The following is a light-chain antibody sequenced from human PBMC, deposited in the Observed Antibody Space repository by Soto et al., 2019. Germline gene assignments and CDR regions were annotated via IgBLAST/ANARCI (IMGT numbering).Light chain of an antibody. Sequence: QSVLTQPASESGYPGQSITISCAGTFSDIGRYEFVSWYQQHPGKAPKVLIYGVSKRPSGVSNRFSGSKSGNTASLTISGLQAEDESDYYCCSFTSINTYVFGTGTKVTVL. V-gene: IGLV2-23*02. J-gene: IGLJ1*01. CDR3: CSFTSINTYV. CDR1: FSDIGRYEF. CDR2: GVS.